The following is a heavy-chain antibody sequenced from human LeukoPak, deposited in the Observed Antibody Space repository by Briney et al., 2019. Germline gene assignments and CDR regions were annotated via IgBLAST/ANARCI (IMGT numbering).Heavy chain of an antibody. CDR1: GYTFTSYG. D-gene: IGHD3-9*01. V-gene: IGHV1-18*01. Sequence: ASVKVSFKASGYTFTSYGLSWVRQAPGQGLEWMGWISAYNGNTNYAQKLQGRVTMTTDTSTSTAYMELRSLRSDDTAVYYCARGKLGLRYFDWYYFDYWGQGTLVTVSS. J-gene: IGHJ4*02. CDR3: ARGKLGLRYFDWYYFDY. CDR2: ISAYNGNT.